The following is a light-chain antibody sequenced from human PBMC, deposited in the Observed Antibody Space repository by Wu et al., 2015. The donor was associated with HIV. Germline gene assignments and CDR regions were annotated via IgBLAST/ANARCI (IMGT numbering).Light chain of an antibody. Sequence: IQMTQSPSSLSASVGDRVTITCRASQGIRNNLGWYQQKPGKAPKLLIFDSSNLEAGVSSRFSGSGFGTHFTFTISSLQPEDIATYYCQQYDGDSYHLYTFGQGTKLEIK. J-gene: IGKJ2*01. V-gene: IGKV1-33*01. CDR2: DSS. CDR1: QGIRNN. CDR3: QQYDGDSYHLYT.